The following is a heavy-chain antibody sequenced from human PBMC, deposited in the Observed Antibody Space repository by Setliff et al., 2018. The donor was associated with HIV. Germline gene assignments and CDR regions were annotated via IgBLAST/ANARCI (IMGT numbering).Heavy chain of an antibody. D-gene: IGHD4-4*01. J-gene: IGHJ4*02. Sequence: GGSLRLSCAASGFTFSTYSMNRVRQAPGKGLEWVSYISSSTSTIYYADSVKGRFTISRDNAKNSLYLQMNSLRAEDTAVYYCARLLDYKVPYYFDSWGQGTLVTVSS. CDR3: ARLLDYKVPYYFDS. V-gene: IGHV3-48*01. CDR1: GFTFSTYS. CDR2: ISSSTSTI.